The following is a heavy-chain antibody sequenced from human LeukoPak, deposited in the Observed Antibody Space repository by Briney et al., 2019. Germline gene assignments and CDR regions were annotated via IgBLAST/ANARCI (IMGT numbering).Heavy chain of an antibody. CDR1: GMTFSTYW. CDR3: ARDPGRQYSSIADV. D-gene: IGHD6-19*01. CDR2: IKQDGSEE. V-gene: IGHV3-7*03. Sequence: PGGSLRLSCEASGMTFSTYWMTWVRQAPGKGLAWVANIKQDGSEEYYVDSVKGRFTISRDNAKNSLYLQMDSLRAEDTAVYYCARDPGRQYSSIADVWGQGTTVTVSS. J-gene: IGHJ6*02.